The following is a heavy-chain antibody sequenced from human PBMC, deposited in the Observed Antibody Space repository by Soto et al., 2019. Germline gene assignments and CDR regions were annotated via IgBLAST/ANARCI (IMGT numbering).Heavy chain of an antibody. J-gene: IGHJ4*02. CDR3: ADQTIGFDS. Sequence: VQLVQSGAEVKKPGSSVKVSCKASGGTFGTYTVSWVRQAPGQGFEWMGKIIPIVGVTHYAQHFQGRVSISADESTSTIYFELRSLKSDDSAVYYCADQTIGFDSWGQGTLVTVSS. CDR1: GGTFGTYT. D-gene: IGHD3-9*01. CDR2: IIPIVGVT. V-gene: IGHV1-69*02.